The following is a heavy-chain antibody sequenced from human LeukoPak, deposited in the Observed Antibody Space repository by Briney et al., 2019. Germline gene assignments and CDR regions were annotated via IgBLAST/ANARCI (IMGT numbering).Heavy chain of an antibody. Sequence: GGSLRLSCAVSGFTVSSNYMSWVRQAPGKGLEWVSVIYSGGSTYYADSVKGRFTISRDNSKNTLYLQMNSLRAEDTAVYYCARERAELLWFGEYYYYGMDVWGQGTTVTVSS. CDR2: IYSGGST. CDR3: ARERAELLWFGEYYYYGMDV. J-gene: IGHJ6*02. V-gene: IGHV3-53*01. CDR1: GFTVSSNY. D-gene: IGHD3-10*01.